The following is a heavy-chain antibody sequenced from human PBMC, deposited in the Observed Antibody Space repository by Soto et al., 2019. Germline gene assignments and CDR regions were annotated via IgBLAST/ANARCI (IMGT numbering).Heavy chain of an antibody. Sequence: ASVKVSCKASGYTFTSYGISWVRQAPGQGLEWMGWISAYNVNTNYAQKLQGRVTMTTDTSTSTAYMELRGLRSDDTAVYYCARVRLTMTANWFDPWGQGTLVTVSS. CDR3: ARVRLTMTANWFDP. V-gene: IGHV1-18*01. J-gene: IGHJ5*02. CDR1: GYTFTSYG. D-gene: IGHD3-22*01. CDR2: ISAYNVNT.